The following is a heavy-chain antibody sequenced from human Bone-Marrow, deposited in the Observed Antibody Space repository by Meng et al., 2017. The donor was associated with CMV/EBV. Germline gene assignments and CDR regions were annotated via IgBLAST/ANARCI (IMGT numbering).Heavy chain of an antibody. Sequence: GESLKISCAASGFTFSDYYMSWVRQAPGKGLEWVSSISSSSSYIYYADSVKGRFTISRDNAKNSLYLQMNSLRAEDTAVYYCARDGIPSRDDAFDIWGQGTMVTVSS. V-gene: IGHV3-21*01. CDR2: ISSSSSYI. CDR1: GFTFSDYY. J-gene: IGHJ3*02. CDR3: ARDGIPSRDDAFDI. D-gene: IGHD1-14*01.